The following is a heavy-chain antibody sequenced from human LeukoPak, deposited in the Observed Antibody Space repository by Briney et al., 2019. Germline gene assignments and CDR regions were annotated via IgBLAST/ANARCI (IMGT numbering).Heavy chain of an antibody. J-gene: IGHJ4*02. V-gene: IGHV3-7*01. CDR1: GFTFSSYR. Sequence: SGDSLTLSCAASGFTFSSYRVSWVRRSPGKGLEWVAELNADGSAEFCVDSVKGRFTISRDNDKNSLYLQMHSRRAEDTAVYYCARDLSYGAIDGWGQGPPVTVSS. CDR3: ARDLSYGAIDG. D-gene: IGHD4/OR15-4a*01. CDR2: LNADGSAE.